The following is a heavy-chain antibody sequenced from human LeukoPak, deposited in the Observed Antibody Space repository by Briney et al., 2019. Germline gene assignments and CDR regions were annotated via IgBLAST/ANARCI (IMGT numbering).Heavy chain of an antibody. V-gene: IGHV3-49*02. CDR1: GFTLGDYP. CDR2: IRSKNYGGTT. D-gene: IGHD3-3*01. J-gene: IGHJ4*02. Sequence: GGSLRLSCTPSGFTLGDYPMSWVPQATGRAGECVGFIRSKNYGGTTEYAASVKGKFTIPREDSKSIANLQMNSLKTGDTAVYYCTRGSLKADFWSGYSQLFDYWGQGTLVTVSS. CDR3: TRGSLKADFWSGYSQLFDY.